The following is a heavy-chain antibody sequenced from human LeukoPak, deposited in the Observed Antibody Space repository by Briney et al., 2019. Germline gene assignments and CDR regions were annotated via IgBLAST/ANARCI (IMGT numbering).Heavy chain of an antibody. D-gene: IGHD6-19*01. J-gene: IGHJ4*02. CDR1: GFTFSNYA. CDR3: AKGPLTEVAGTTWDY. V-gene: IGHV3-23*01. CDR2: ISGSGGST. Sequence: GGSLRLSCAASGFTFSNYAMSWVRQAPGKGLEWVSAISGSGGSTYYADSVKGRFTISRDSSKNTLYLQMNSLRAEDTAVYYCAKGPLTEVAGTTWDYWGQGTLVTASS.